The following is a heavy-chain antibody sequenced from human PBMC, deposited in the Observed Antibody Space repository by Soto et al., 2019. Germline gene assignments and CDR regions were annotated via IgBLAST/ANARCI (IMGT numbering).Heavy chain of an antibody. D-gene: IGHD3-10*01. CDR1: GFTFSLYS. J-gene: IGHJ6*02. CDR2: ISRSSTGI. V-gene: IGHV3-48*02. Sequence: EVQLVESGGGLIQPGGSLRLSCAASGFTFSLYSMSWVRQAPGKGLEWVAYISRSSTGIHYADSVKGRFTISRDDATTSMHLQMNSLRDGDTAVYYCARAVTWGLDVWGQGTTVSISS. CDR3: ARAVTWGLDV.